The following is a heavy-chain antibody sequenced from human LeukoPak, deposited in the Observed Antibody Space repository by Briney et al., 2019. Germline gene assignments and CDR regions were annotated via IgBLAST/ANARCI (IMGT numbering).Heavy chain of an antibody. J-gene: IGHJ4*02. V-gene: IGHV3-48*04. Sequence: GGSLRLSCAASGFTFNNYPMNWVRQAPGKGLEWVSYISSSGSTIYYADSVKGRFTISRDNAKNSLYLQMNSLRAEDTAVYYCARDADYYGSGSYFHYWGQGTLVTVSS. CDR1: GFTFNNYP. D-gene: IGHD3-10*01. CDR2: ISSSGSTI. CDR3: ARDADYYGSGSYFHY.